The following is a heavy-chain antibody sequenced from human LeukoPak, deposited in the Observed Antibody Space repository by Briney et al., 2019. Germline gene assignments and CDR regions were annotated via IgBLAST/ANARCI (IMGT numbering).Heavy chain of an antibody. D-gene: IGHD4-23*01. CDR1: GFTFSSYA. Sequence: GGSLRLSCAASGFTFSSYAMSWVRQAPGKGLEWVSAISGSGGSTYYADSVKGRFTISRDNSKNTLYLQMNSRRAEDTAVYYCAKAYGGNSAWYFDLWGRGTLVTVSS. CDR3: AKAYGGNSAWYFDL. J-gene: IGHJ2*01. V-gene: IGHV3-23*01. CDR2: ISGSGGST.